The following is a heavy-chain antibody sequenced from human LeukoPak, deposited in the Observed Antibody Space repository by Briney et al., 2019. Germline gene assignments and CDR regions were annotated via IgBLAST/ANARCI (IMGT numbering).Heavy chain of an antibody. Sequence: SETLSLTCTVSGGSISSGSYYWSWIRQPAGKGLEWIGRIYTSGSTNYNPSLKSRVTISVDTSKNQFSLKLSSVTAADTAVYYCARDLTGAGGPIYAFDIWGQGTMVTVSS. CDR2: IYTSGST. D-gene: IGHD7-27*01. J-gene: IGHJ3*02. V-gene: IGHV4-61*02. CDR3: ARDLTGAGGPIYAFDI. CDR1: GGSISSGSYY.